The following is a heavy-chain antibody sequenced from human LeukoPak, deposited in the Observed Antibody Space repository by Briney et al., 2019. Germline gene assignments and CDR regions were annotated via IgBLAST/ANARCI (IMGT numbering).Heavy chain of an antibody. CDR1: GFTFSSYA. D-gene: IGHD2-21*02. V-gene: IGHV3-15*01. J-gene: IGHJ3*02. CDR3: ATDTATEARHI. CDR2: IRSKTDGGTT. Sequence: GGSLRLSCAASGFTFSSYAMSWVRQAPGKGLEWVGLIRSKTDGGTTDYVAPLKDRFTILRDDSKSTLFLQMNSLKADDTAVYYCATDTATEARHIWGQGTTVTVSS.